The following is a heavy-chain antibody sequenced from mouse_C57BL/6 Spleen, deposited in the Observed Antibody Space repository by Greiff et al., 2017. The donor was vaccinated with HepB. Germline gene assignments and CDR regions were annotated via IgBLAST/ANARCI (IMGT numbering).Heavy chain of an antibody. CDR1: GYTFTSYW. V-gene: IGHV1-74*01. CDR2: IHPSDSDT. CDR3: AIEDYDYDGATWFAY. Sequence: QVQLKQPGAELVKPGASVKVSCKASGYTFTSYWMHWVKQRPGQGLEWIGRIHPSDSDTNYNQKFKGKATLTVDKSSSTAYMQLSSLTSEDSAVYYCAIEDYDYDGATWFAYWGQGTLVTVSA. J-gene: IGHJ3*01. D-gene: IGHD2-4*01.